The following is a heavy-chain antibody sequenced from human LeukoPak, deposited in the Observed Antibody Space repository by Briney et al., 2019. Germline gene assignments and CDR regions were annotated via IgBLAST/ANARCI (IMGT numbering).Heavy chain of an antibody. Sequence: PSETLSLTCTVSGGSISSSSYYWGWIRQPPGKGLEWIGSIYYRGSTYYNPSLKSRVTISVDTSKKQVSLKLSSVTAADTAVYYCASVGGNHEVDYWGQGTLVTVSS. D-gene: IGHD4-23*01. CDR2: IYYRGST. CDR1: GGSISSSSYY. V-gene: IGHV4-39*07. J-gene: IGHJ4*02. CDR3: ASVGGNHEVDY.